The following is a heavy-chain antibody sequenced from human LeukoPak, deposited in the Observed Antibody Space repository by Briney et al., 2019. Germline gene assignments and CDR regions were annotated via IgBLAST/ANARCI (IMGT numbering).Heavy chain of an antibody. CDR2: ISSSSSYI. CDR1: GFTFSSYC. Sequence: PGGSLRLSCAASGFTFSSYCMNWVRQAPGKGLEWVSSISSSSSYIYYADSVKGRFTISRDNAKNSLYLQRNSLRAEDTAVYYCARMWGQLLTNAFDIWGQGTMVTVSS. V-gene: IGHV3-21*01. D-gene: IGHD2-2*01. J-gene: IGHJ3*02. CDR3: ARMWGQLLTNAFDI.